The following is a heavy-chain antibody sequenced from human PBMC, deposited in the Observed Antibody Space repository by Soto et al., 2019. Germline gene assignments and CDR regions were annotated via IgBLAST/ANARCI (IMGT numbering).Heavy chain of an antibody. Sequence: EVQLVESGGGLVQPGRSLRLSCTASGFTFGDYAMSWFRQAPGKGLEWVGFIRSKAYGGTTEYAASVKGRFTISRDDSKSIAYQQMNSLKTEDTAVYYCTREVGDDIVVVPAARYYFDYWGQGTLVTVSS. D-gene: IGHD2-2*01. CDR2: IRSKAYGGTT. V-gene: IGHV3-49*03. CDR1: GFTFGDYA. CDR3: TREVGDDIVVVPAARYYFDY. J-gene: IGHJ4*02.